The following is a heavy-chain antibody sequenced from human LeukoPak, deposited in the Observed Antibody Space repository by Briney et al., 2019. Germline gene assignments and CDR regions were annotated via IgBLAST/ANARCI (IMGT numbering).Heavy chain of an antibody. D-gene: IGHD6-19*01. CDR2: IYTSGST. V-gene: IGHV4-61*02. CDR1: GGSISSGSYY. J-gene: IGHJ4*02. Sequence: SEILSLTCTVSGGSISSGSYYWSWIRQPAGKGLEWIGRIYTSGSTNYNPSLKSRVTISVDTSKNQFSLKLSSVTAADTAVYYCARDRGGSSGWYGFDYWGQGTLVTVSS. CDR3: ARDRGGSSGWYGFDY.